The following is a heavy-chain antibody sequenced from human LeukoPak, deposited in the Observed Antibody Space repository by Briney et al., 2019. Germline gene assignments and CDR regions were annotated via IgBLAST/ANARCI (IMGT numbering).Heavy chain of an antibody. Sequence: GGSLRLSCAASGFTFSRSWMSWVRQPPGKGLEWVANISPDGSTKYHMDSVKGRFTISRDNAKDSLYLEMSRLRDDDTARYYCATGASGSWDFGGQGTLVTVSS. D-gene: IGHD6-13*01. CDR3: ATGASGSWDF. CDR2: ISPDGSTK. V-gene: IGHV3-7*03. CDR1: GFTFSRSW. J-gene: IGHJ4*02.